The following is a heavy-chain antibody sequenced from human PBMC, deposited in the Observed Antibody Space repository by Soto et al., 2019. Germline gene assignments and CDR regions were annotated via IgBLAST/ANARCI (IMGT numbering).Heavy chain of an antibody. J-gene: IGHJ4*02. CDR1: GFTFSSYA. V-gene: IGHV3-23*01. D-gene: IGHD5-18*01. CDR2: ISGSGGST. Sequence: LRLSCAASGFTFSSYAMSWVRQAPGKGLEWVSAISGSGGSTYYADSVMGRFTISRDNSKNTLYLQMNSLRAEDTAVYYCAKARWIQYYFDYWGQGTLVTVSS. CDR3: AKARWIQYYFDY.